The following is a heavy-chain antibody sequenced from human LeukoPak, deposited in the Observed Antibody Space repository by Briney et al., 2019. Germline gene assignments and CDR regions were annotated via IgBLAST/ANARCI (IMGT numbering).Heavy chain of an antibody. V-gene: IGHV3-48*01. CDR3: ARGDYGDYWNYYYMDV. CDR2: ISDSSSSI. D-gene: IGHD4-17*01. CDR1: GFTFSSYS. J-gene: IGHJ6*03. Sequence: GGSLTLSCAASGFTFSSYSMNWVRQAPGKGLEWISYISDSSSSIYYADSVKGRFTISRDNAKNSLYLQMNSLRAEDTAVYYCARGDYGDYWNYYYMDVWGKGTTVTVSS.